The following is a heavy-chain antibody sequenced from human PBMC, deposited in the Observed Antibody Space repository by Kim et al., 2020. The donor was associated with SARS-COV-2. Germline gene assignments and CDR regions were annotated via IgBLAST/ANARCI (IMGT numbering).Heavy chain of an antibody. CDR3: ANPRQPDY. D-gene: IGHD6-13*01. Sequence: GGTPAYADSVKGRCTIARDNSKNTLYLQMSSLRAEDTAIYYCANPRQPDYWGQGTLVTVSS. J-gene: IGHJ4*02. V-gene: IGHV3-23*01. CDR2: GGTP.